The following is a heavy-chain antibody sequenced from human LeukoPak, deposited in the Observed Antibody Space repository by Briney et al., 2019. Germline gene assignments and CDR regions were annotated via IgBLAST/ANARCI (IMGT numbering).Heavy chain of an antibody. CDR2: IDHSGST. CDR1: GASISSGGYS. CDR3: ARGGLWIYYFDY. Sequence: SETLSLTCAVSGASISSGGYSWSWIRQPPGKGLEWIGSIDHSGSTYYNASLKSRVTISIDTSNNHFSLKLNSVTAADTAVFYCARGGLWIYYFDYWGQGTLVTVSS. J-gene: IGHJ4*02. D-gene: IGHD1-1*01. V-gene: IGHV4-39*02.